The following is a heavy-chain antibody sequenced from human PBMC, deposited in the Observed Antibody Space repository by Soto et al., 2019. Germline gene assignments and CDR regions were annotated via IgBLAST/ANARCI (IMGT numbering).Heavy chain of an antibody. CDR3: ARTRSAWSDFHYYSLDV. V-gene: IGHV3-30*03. Sequence: GGSLRLSCAASGLTFNSYGMHWVRQGPGNGLEWVAFISYDSTKTYYADSVKGRFTISRDNSNSALYVQMNSLTGEDTAVYYCARTRSAWSDFHYYSLDVWGQGTTVTVS. CDR1: GLTFNSYG. D-gene: IGHD1-26*01. J-gene: IGHJ6*02. CDR2: ISYDSTKT.